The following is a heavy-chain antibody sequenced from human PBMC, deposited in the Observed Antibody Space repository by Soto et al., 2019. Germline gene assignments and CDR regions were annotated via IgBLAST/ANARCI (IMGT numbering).Heavy chain of an antibody. V-gene: IGHV4-4*02. D-gene: IGHD6-13*01. Sequence: SETLSLTCAVSGGAISSSKWWSWVRQPPGKGLEWIGEIYQSGSTNYNPSLESRVRMSVDKSRNQFSLKLTSVSAADTAVYYCARASATIAAAAIFDYWGQGTLVT. CDR1: GGAISSSKW. CDR2: IYQSGST. CDR3: ARASATIAAAAIFDY. J-gene: IGHJ4*02.